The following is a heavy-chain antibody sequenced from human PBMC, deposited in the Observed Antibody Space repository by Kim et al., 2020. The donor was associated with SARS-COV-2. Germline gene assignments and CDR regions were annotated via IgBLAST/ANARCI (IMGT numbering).Heavy chain of an antibody. Sequence: ASVKVSCKASGYTFTSYGISWVRQAPGQGLEWMGWISAYNGNTNYAQKLQGRVTMTTDTSTSTAYMELRSLRSDDTAVYYCARDEAVAGTSGWFDPWGQGTLVTVSS. J-gene: IGHJ5*02. V-gene: IGHV1-18*01. CDR1: GYTFTSYG. CDR3: ARDEAVAGTSGWFDP. CDR2: ISAYNGNT. D-gene: IGHD6-19*01.